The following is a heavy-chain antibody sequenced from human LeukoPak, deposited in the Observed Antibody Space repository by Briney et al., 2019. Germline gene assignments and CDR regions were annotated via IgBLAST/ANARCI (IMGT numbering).Heavy chain of an antibody. CDR2: INPSGGST. V-gene: IGHV1-46*01. CDR1: GYTFTSYY. Sequence: ASVKVSCKASGYTFTSYYMHWVRQAPGQGLEWMGIINPSGGSTSYAQKFQGRVTMTRDTSTSTVYIELSSLRSEDTAVYYCARSYGSGNQYDFYYYYYMDVWGKGTTVTVSS. CDR3: ARSYGSGNQYDFYYYYYMDV. D-gene: IGHD3-10*01. J-gene: IGHJ6*03.